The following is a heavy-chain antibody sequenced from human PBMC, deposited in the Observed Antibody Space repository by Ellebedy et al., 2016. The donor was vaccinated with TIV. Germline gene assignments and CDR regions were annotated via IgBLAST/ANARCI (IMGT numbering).Heavy chain of an antibody. CDR2: IYYSGST. J-gene: IGHJ4*02. D-gene: IGHD1-26*01. CDR1: GGSISSSSYY. Sequence: SETLSLTXTVSGGSISSSSYYWGWIRQPPGKGLEWIGSIYYSGSTYYNPSLKSRVTISVDTSKNQFSLKLSSVTAVDTAVYYCASDLGAGFDYWGQGTLVTVSS. CDR3: ASDLGAGFDY. V-gene: IGHV4-39*01.